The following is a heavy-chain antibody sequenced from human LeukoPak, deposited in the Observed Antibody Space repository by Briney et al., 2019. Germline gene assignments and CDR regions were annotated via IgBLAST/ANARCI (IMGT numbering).Heavy chain of an antibody. V-gene: IGHV4-59*01. CDR3: ARDKRYSSGWAVFDY. Sequence: KASETLSLTCTVSGGSISSYYWSWIRQPPGKGLEWIGYIYYSGSTNYNPSLKSRVTISVDTSKNQFSLKLSSVTAADTAVYYCARDKRYSSGWAVFDYWGQGTLVTVSS. CDR1: GGSISSYY. J-gene: IGHJ4*02. D-gene: IGHD6-19*01. CDR2: IYYSGST.